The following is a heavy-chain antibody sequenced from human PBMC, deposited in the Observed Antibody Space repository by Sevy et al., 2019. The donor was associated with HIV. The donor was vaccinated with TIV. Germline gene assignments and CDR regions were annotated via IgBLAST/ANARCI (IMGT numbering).Heavy chain of an antibody. J-gene: IGHJ5*02. D-gene: IGHD3-10*01. Sequence: GESLKISCKGSGYSFTSYWIGWVRQMPGKGLEWMGIIYPGDSDTRYSPSFQGQVTISADKSISTAYLQWSSLKASDTAMYYCASTSRIKYYYGNPPPHNWFDPWGQGTLVTVSS. V-gene: IGHV5-51*01. CDR3: ASTSRIKYYYGNPPPHNWFDP. CDR1: GYSFTSYW. CDR2: IYPGDSDT.